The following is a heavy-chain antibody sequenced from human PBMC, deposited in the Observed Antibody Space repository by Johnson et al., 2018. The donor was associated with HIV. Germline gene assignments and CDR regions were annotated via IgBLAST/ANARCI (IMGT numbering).Heavy chain of an antibody. CDR1: GFTFSSYW. D-gene: IGHD3-3*01. CDR2: IKQDGSDK. CDR3: ARDYPMRVTGFSPDAFDI. V-gene: IGHV3-7*01. J-gene: IGHJ3*02. Sequence: VQLVESGGGLVQPGGSLRLSCAASGFTFSSYWMSWVRQAPVQGLEWVANIKQDGSDKYYVDTLRGRFTISKDNAKNSLFLQMYRLTAEDTDVYYCARDYPMRVTGFSPDAFDIWGQGTMVTVSS.